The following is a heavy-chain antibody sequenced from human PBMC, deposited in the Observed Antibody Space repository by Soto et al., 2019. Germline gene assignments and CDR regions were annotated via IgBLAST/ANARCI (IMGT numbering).Heavy chain of an antibody. D-gene: IGHD6-13*01. J-gene: IGHJ4*02. V-gene: IGHV4-59*08. CDR1: GGSISSYY. CDR2: IYYSGST. Sequence: SETLSLTCTVSGGSISSYYWSWIRQPPGKGLEWIGYIYYSGSTNYNPSLKSRVTISVDTSKNQFSLKLSSVTAADTAVYYCARLDSIAAAGPFDYWGQGTLVTVSS. CDR3: ARLDSIAAAGPFDY.